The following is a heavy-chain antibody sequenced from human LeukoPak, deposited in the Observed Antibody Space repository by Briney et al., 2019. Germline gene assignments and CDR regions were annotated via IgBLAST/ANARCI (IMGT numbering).Heavy chain of an antibody. D-gene: IGHD6-19*01. CDR3: ARGAEEQWLVKIFQYFDL. V-gene: IGHV3-33*08. Sequence: PGRSLRLSCAASGFTFSSYGMHWVRQAPGKGLEWVAVIWYDGSNKYYADSVKGRFTISRDNSKNTLYLQMNSLRAEDTAVYYCARGAEEQWLVKIFQYFDLWGRGTLVTVSS. J-gene: IGHJ2*01. CDR2: IWYDGSNK. CDR1: GFTFSSYG.